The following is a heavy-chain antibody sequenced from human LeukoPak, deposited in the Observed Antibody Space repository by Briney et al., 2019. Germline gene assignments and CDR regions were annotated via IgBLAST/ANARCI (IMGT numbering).Heavy chain of an antibody. J-gene: IGHJ4*02. CDR2: IYTSGST. Sequence: SETLSLTCTVSGGSISSGSYYWSWIRQPAGKGLECIGRIYTSGSTNYNPSLKSRVTISVDTSKNQFSLKLSSVTAADTAVYYCARYSGWYGSDYWGQGTLVTVSS. CDR1: GGSISSGSYY. CDR3: ARYSGWYGSDY. D-gene: IGHD6-19*01. V-gene: IGHV4-61*02.